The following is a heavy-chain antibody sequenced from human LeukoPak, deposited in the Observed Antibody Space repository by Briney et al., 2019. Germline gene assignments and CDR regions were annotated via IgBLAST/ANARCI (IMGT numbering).Heavy chain of an antibody. V-gene: IGHV1-69-2*01. CDR2: VDPEDGET. CDR1: GYTFTDYY. CDR3: ATVASREVGATFDY. D-gene: IGHD1-26*01. J-gene: IGHJ4*02. Sequence: ASVKVSCKVSGYTFTDYYMHWVQQAPGKGLEWMGLVDPEDGETIYAEKFQGRGTITADTSTDTAYMELSSLRSEDTAVYYCATVASREVGATFDYWGQGTLVTVSS.